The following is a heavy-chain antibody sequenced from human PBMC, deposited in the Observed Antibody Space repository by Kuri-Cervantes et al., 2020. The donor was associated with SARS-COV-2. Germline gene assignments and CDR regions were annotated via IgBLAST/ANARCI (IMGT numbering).Heavy chain of an antibody. CDR3: VTDLTANNWDPDAFDA. CDR2: YHPDDGET. Sequence: ASVKVSCKVSGYTLSELSIHWVRQPPGQGLEWMGGYHPDDGETFYAQKFQGRVTMTEDTSTDTAYMELSSLGSGDTAVYYCVTDLTANNWDPDAFDAWGQGTMVTVSS. V-gene: IGHV1-24*01. D-gene: IGHD1-1*01. CDR1: GYTLSELS. J-gene: IGHJ3*01.